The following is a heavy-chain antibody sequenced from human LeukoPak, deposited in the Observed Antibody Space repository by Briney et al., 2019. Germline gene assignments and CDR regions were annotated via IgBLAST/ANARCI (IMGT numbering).Heavy chain of an antibody. J-gene: IGHJ4*02. D-gene: IGHD3-10*01. Sequence: GGSLRLSCAASGFTFSDYEMNWVRQAPGKGLEWVSWISSSGGTIYHADSVKGRFTISRDNAKNSLYLQMNSLRAEDTAVYYCAREGTSDYFDYWSQGTLVTVSS. V-gene: IGHV3-48*03. CDR1: GFTFSDYE. CDR2: ISSSGGTI. CDR3: AREGTSDYFDY.